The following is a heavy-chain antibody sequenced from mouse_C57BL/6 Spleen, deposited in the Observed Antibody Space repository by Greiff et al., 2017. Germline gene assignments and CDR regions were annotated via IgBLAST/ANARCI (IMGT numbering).Heavy chain of an antibody. Sequence: EVKLVESEPGLVKPSPSLSLTCSVTGYSITSGYYWNWIRQFPGNKLEWMGYISYDGSNNYNPSLKNRISITRDTSKNQFFLKLNSVTTEDTATYYCARGYGNWYFDVWGTGTTVTVSS. D-gene: IGHD2-1*01. CDR2: ISYDGSN. V-gene: IGHV3-6*01. CDR1: GYSITSGYY. J-gene: IGHJ1*03. CDR3: ARGYGNWYFDV.